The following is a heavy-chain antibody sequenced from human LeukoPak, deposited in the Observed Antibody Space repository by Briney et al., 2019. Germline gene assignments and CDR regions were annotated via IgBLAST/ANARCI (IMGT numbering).Heavy chain of an antibody. CDR1: GGTFSSYA. J-gene: IGHJ6*03. Sequence: GASVKVSCKASGGTFSSYAISWVRQAPGQGLEWMGGIIPIFGTANYAQKFKGRVTITTDESTSTAYMELSSLRSEDTAVYYCARAKGLGYCSSISCPSLYYYYMDVWGKGTTVTVSS. CDR2: IIPIFGTA. V-gene: IGHV1-69*05. D-gene: IGHD2-2*01. CDR3: ARAKGLGYCSSISCPSLYYYYMDV.